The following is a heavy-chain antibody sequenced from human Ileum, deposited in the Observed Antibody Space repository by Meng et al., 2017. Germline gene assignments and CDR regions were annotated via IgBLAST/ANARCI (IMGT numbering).Heavy chain of an antibody. CDR1: GGSVSRAGYQ. V-gene: IGHV4-61*08. Sequence: QVQRQESGPGLVRPSETRSLICTVSGGSVSRAGYQWGWIRQPPGKGLEWIGYASTNYNPSLKSRVTISLDTSRNQFSLSLSSVTAADTAVYYCARDHMGSLDYWGQGILVTVSS. D-gene: IGHD1-26*01. CDR3: ARDHMGSLDY. J-gene: IGHJ4*02. CDR2: AST.